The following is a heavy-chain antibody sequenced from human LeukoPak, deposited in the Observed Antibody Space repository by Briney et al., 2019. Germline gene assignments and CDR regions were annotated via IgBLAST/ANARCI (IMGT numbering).Heavy chain of an antibody. J-gene: IGHJ5*02. D-gene: IGHD1-20*01. V-gene: IGHV1-18*01. CDR3: ARTVDSYNWRENWFDP. Sequence: GASVKVSCKASGYTFSRYGISWVRQAPGHGLEWMGWISAYNGNAKYAQTLQGRATMTTDTSTSTAYMELRSLRYDDTAVYYCARTVDSYNWRENWFDPWGQGTLVTVSS. CDR1: GYTFSRYG. CDR2: ISAYNGNA.